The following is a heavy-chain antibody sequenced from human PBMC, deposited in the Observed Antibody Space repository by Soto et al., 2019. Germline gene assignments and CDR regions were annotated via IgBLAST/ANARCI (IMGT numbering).Heavy chain of an antibody. Sequence: EVQLLESGGGLVQPGGSLRLSCVTSGFSFSTYGMSWVRQAPGKGLEWVSGSGSGWSIYYADSVKGRFTISRDNSKNTLYLQMSSLKVEDTARYYCVKDRGIGGWYAYHFDYWGQGTLVTVSS. J-gene: IGHJ4*02. D-gene: IGHD6-19*01. CDR3: VKDRGIGGWYAYHFDY. V-gene: IGHV3-23*01. CDR1: GFSFSTYG. CDR2: SGSGWSI.